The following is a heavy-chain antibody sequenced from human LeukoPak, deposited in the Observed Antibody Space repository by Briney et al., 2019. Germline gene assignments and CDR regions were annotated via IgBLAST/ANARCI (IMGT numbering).Heavy chain of an antibody. CDR1: GYTLTELS. J-gene: IGHJ4*02. CDR3: ATDSKRRSGWYEPYPNDY. Sequence: TSVKVSCKVSGYTLTELSMHWVRQAPGKGLEWMGGFDPEDGETIYAQKFKGRVTMTEDPSTDTAYMELSSLRSEDTAVYYCATDSKRRSGWYEPYPNDYWGQGTLVTVSS. V-gene: IGHV1-24*01. CDR2: FDPEDGET. D-gene: IGHD6-19*01.